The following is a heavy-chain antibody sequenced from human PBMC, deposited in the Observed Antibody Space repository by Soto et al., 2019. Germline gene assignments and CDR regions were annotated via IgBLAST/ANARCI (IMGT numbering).Heavy chain of an antibody. D-gene: IGHD1-20*01. CDR3: ARVAYNWNRDFDY. CDR1: GGSINSGGYY. Sequence: QVQLQESGPGLVKPSQTLSLTCTVSGGSINSGGYYWSWIRQNPGKGLEWIGYIYYSGKTYYNPSLKSRVTIAIDTSKNQFSLDLSSVTAADTAVYYCARVAYNWNRDFDYWGQGALVTVSS. J-gene: IGHJ4*02. CDR2: IYYSGKT. V-gene: IGHV4-31*03.